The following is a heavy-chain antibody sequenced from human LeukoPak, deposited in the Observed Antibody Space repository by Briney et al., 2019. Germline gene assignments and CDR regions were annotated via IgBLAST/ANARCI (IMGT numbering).Heavy chain of an antibody. V-gene: IGHV1-24*01. CDR2: FDPEDGET. J-gene: IGHJ4*02. D-gene: IGHD4-23*01. CDR1: GYTLTELS. Sequence: ASVKVSCKVSGYTLTELSMHWVRQAPGKGLEWMGGFDPEDGETIYAQKFQGRVTMAEDTSTDTAYMELSSLRSEDTAVYYCARVKSSVTPGLYWGQGTLVTVSS. CDR3: ARVKSSVTPGLY.